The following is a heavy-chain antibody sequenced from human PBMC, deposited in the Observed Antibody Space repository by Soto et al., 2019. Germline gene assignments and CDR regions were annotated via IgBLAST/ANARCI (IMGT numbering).Heavy chain of an antibody. D-gene: IGHD2-15*01. J-gene: IGHJ4*02. CDR2: ISAYNGYT. V-gene: IGHV1-18*01. Sequence: ASVKVSCKASGYTFSNYGITWVRQAPGQGLEWMGWISAYNGYTNYAQRLQDRVTMATDTSTTTAYMEVRSLRSDDTAVYYCARDSSPYCSGRSRYSRFDYWCQAILVTVS. CDR1: GYTFSNYG. CDR3: ARDSSPYCSGRSRYSRFDY.